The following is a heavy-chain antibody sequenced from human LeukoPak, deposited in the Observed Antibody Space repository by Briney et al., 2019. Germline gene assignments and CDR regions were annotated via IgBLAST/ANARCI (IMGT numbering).Heavy chain of an antibody. J-gene: IGHJ4*02. CDR3: AREEDMY. Sequence: GGSLRLSCAASGFTFNSYEMNWVRQAPGKGLEWVANIKQDGSEKYYVDSVKGRFTISRDNAKNSLYLQMNSLRAEDTAVYYCAREEDMYWGQGTLVTVSS. CDR2: IKQDGSEK. CDR1: GFTFNSYE. V-gene: IGHV3-7*01. D-gene: IGHD2-15*01.